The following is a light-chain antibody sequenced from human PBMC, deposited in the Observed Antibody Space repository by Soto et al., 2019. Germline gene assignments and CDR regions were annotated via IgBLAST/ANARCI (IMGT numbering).Light chain of an antibody. CDR1: SSDVGDYHY. Sequence: QSALTQPASMSGYPGQSVTIACTGTSSDVGDYHYVSWYQLHPGKAPKLLIYDVTVRPSGVYNRFSGSKSDNTASLTISGLQAEAEADYYCNSYSSGSTPDVFGTGTKLTVL. J-gene: IGLJ1*01. CDR3: NSYSSGSTPDV. CDR2: DVT. V-gene: IGLV2-14*03.